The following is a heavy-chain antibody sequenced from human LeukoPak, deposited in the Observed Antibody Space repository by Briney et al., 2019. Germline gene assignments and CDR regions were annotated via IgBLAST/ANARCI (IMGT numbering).Heavy chain of an antibody. Sequence: ASVKVSCKASGYTFTSYDINWVRQATGQGLEWMGWMNPNSGNTGYAQKFQGRVTITRNTSISTACMELSSLRSEDTAVYYCARSPGAANWFDPWGQGTLVSVSS. D-gene: IGHD6-13*01. CDR2: MNPNSGNT. V-gene: IGHV1-8*03. CDR3: ARSPGAANWFDP. J-gene: IGHJ5*02. CDR1: GYTFTSYD.